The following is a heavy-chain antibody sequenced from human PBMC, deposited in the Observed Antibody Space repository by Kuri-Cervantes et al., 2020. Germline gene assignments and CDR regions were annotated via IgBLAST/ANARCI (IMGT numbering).Heavy chain of an antibody. CDR2: ISSSSSYI. D-gene: IGHD4-23*01. V-gene: IGHV3-21*01. CDR1: GFTFSSYS. Sequence: GGSLRLSCAASGFTFSSYSMNWVRQAPGKGLEWVSSISSSSSYIYYADSVKGRFTISRDNAKNTLYLQMNSLRAEDTAVYYCAKGRTTVVTRPIPDYWGQGTLVTVSS. J-gene: IGHJ4*02. CDR3: AKGRTTVVTRPIPDY.